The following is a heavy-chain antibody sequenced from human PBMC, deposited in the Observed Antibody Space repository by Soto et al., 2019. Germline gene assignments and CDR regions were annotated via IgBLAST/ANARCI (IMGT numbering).Heavy chain of an antibody. J-gene: IGHJ4*02. CDR3: AKDQSNSNPLYYSDF. CDR2: MSRTGDNT. D-gene: IGHD3-22*01. CDR1: GFTFSIYA. V-gene: IGHV3-23*01. Sequence: EGSLRLSCAASGFTFSIYAMTWVRQSPGKGLEWVSSMSRTGDNTYYADSVKGRFTISRDNSKNTLYLQMNSLRADDTAIYYCAKDQSNSNPLYYSDFRGQGPLVTVSS.